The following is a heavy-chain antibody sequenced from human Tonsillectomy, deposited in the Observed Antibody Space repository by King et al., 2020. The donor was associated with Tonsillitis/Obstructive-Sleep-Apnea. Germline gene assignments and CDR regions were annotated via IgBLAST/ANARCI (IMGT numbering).Heavy chain of an antibody. CDR2: IRSKAYGGTT. Sequence: VQLVESGGGLVKPGRSLRLSCTASGFTFGDYAMSWFRQAPVKGLEWVGFIRSKAYGGTTEYAASVKGRFTMSRDDSKSIAYLQMNSLKTEDTAVYYCTRDQEDIVVVPAAENDAFDIWGQGTMVTVSS. CDR1: GFTFGDYA. V-gene: IGHV3-49*05. CDR3: TRDQEDIVVVPAAENDAFDI. D-gene: IGHD2-2*01. J-gene: IGHJ3*02.